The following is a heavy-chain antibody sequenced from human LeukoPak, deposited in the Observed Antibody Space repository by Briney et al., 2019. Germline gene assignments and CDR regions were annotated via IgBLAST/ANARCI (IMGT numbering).Heavy chain of an antibody. Sequence: PSETLSLTCTVSGGSISSSSYYWGWIRQPPGKGLEWIGSIYYSGSTYYNPSLKSRVTISVDTSKNQFSLKLSSVTAADTAVYYCAWRHVPFNEIMITFGGVIGMDYFDYWGQGTLVTVPS. D-gene: IGHD3-16*02. J-gene: IGHJ4*02. CDR2: IYYSGST. CDR1: GGSISSSSYY. V-gene: IGHV4-39*01. CDR3: AWRHVPFNEIMITFGGVIGMDYFDY.